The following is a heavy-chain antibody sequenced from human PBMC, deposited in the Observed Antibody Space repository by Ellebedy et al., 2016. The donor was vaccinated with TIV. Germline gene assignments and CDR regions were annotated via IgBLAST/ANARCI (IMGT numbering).Heavy chain of an antibody. CDR3: AKEHSSSSSAKDY. Sequence: DSVKGRFTISRDNARNSLFLQMTSLRAEDTAVYYFAKEHSSSSSAKDYWGQGTLVTVSS. D-gene: IGHD6-6*01. J-gene: IGHJ4*02. V-gene: IGHV3-7*01.